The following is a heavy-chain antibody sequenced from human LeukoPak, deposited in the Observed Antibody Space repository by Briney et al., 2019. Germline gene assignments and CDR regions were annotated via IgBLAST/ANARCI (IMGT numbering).Heavy chain of an antibody. CDR3: AKPSSGNYPPTGY. Sequence: GGSLRLSCAASGFTLSSYDVSWVRQAPGKGLEWVSAISGSGDRTHYADSVKGRFTISRDNSKNTLYLQINSLRAEDTAVYYCAKPSSGNYPPTGYWGQGTLVTVSS. D-gene: IGHD1-26*01. CDR1: GFTLSSYD. CDR2: ISGSGDRT. J-gene: IGHJ4*02. V-gene: IGHV3-23*01.